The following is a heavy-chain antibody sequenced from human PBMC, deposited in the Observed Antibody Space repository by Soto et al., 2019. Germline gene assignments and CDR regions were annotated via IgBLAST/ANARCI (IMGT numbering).Heavy chain of an antibody. D-gene: IGHD2-21*02. J-gene: IGHJ4*02. CDR2: INAGNGNT. V-gene: IGHV1-3*01. CDR1: GYTFTSYA. CDR3: ARSIVVVTALDY. Sequence: ASMKGSCKASGYTFTSYAMHLVRQAPGQRLEWMGWINAGNGNTKYSQKFQGRVTITRDTSASTAYMELSSLRSEDTAVYYCARSIVVVTALDYWGQGTLVTVSS.